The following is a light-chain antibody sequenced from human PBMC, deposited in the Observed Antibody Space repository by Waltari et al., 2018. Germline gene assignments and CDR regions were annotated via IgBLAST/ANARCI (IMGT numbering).Light chain of an antibody. V-gene: IGLV2-23*01. Sequence: QSALTPPASVSGSPGQSIPTPCPGTSSDGWSSTLFSGYQPHPGKAPKLMIYEGSKRPPGVSNRFSGSKSGNTASLTISGLQAEDEADYYCCSYAGSSTPWVFGTGTKVTVL. CDR3: CSYAGSSTPWV. CDR1: SSDGWSSTL. CDR2: EGS. J-gene: IGLJ1*01.